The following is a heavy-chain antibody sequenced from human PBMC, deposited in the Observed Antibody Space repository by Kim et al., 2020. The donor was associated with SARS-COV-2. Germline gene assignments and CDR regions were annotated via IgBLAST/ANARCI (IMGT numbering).Heavy chain of an antibody. V-gene: IGHV1-18*01. Sequence: ASVKVSCKASGYTFTSYGISWVRQAPGQGLEWMGWISAYNGNTNYAQKLQGRVTMTTDTSTSTAYMELRSLRSDDTAVYYCARDLGPYYYGSGSYQYYFDYWGKGTLVTVSS. J-gene: IGHJ4*02. CDR1: GYTFTSYG. CDR3: ARDLGPYYYGSGSYQYYFDY. D-gene: IGHD3-10*01. CDR2: ISAYNGNT.